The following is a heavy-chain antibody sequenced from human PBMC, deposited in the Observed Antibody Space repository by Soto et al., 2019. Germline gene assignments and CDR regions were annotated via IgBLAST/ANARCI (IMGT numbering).Heavy chain of an antibody. CDR3: ASLRDAYHFLDY. V-gene: IGHV1-69*02. CDR2: ITPILGLT. CDR1: GGTFSSSS. D-gene: IGHD2-2*01. Sequence: QVQLVQSGAEVKKPGSSVKVSCKASGGTFSSSSISWVRQAPGQGLEWMGRITPILGLTNYAQNFRGRVSITADKSTNTAYMELSSLRSEDTAIYYCASLRDAYHFLDYWGQGTLVTVSS. J-gene: IGHJ4*02.